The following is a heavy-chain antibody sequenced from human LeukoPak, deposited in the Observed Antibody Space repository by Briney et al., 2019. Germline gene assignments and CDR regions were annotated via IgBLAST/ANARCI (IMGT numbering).Heavy chain of an antibody. CDR2: ISSSSSYI. D-gene: IGHD1-26*01. Sequence: GGSLRLSCAASGFTFSSYSMTWVRQAPEKGLEWVSSISSSSSYIYYADSVKGRFTISRDNAKNSLYLQVNSLRAEDTAVYYCARGTLLPGIDYWGQGTLVTVSS. J-gene: IGHJ4*02. V-gene: IGHV3-21*01. CDR3: ARGTLLPGIDY. CDR1: GFTFSSYS.